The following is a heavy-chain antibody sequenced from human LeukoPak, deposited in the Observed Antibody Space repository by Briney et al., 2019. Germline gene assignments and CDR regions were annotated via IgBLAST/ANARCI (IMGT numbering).Heavy chain of an antibody. CDR1: GGSISSYY. J-gene: IGHJ6*02. D-gene: IGHD6-13*01. CDR2: IYYSGST. CDR3: ARDSRSTEPYGMDV. V-gene: IGHV4-59*12. Sequence: PSETLSLTCTVSGGSISSYYWSWIRQPPGKGLEWIGYIYYSGSTYYNPSLKSRVTISVDTSKNQFSLKLSSVTAADTAVYYCARDSRSTEPYGMDVWGQGTTVTVSS.